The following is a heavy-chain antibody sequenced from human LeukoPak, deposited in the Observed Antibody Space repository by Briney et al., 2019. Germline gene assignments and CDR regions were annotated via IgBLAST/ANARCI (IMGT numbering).Heavy chain of an antibody. CDR1: GGSFSGYY. V-gene: IGHV4-34*01. D-gene: IGHD3-10*01. J-gene: IGHJ4*02. CDR3: ARGGMVRGVITTFDY. CDR2: INHSGST. Sequence: SETLSLTCAVYGGSFSGYYWSWIRQPPGKGREGIGEINHSGSTNYNPYLTSRGTISVDTSKNQFSLKLSSVTAADTAVYYCARGGMVRGVITTFDYWGQGTLVTVSS.